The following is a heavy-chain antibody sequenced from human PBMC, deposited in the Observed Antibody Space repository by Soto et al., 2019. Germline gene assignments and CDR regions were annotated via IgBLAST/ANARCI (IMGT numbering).Heavy chain of an antibody. V-gene: IGHV3-33*01. CDR3: ERSMRYFDWLTDGD. CDR2: IWYDGSNK. Sequence: GGSLRLSCAASGFTFSSYGMHWVRQAPGKGLEWVAVIWYDGSNKYYADSVKGRFTISRDNSKNTLYLQMNSLRDEDTAVYYCERSMRYFDWLTDGDWGQGALVTV. D-gene: IGHD3-9*01. CDR1: GFTFSSYG. J-gene: IGHJ4*02.